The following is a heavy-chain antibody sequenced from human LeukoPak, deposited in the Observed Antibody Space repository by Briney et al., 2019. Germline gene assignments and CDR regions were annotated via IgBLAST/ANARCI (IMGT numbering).Heavy chain of an antibody. D-gene: IGHD1-26*01. CDR2: IYYSGST. Sequence: NTSETLSLTCTVSGGFISSSSYYWGWIHQPPGKGLEWIGSIYYSGSTYYNPSLKSRVTISVDTSKNQFSLKLSSVTAADTAVYYFARGTTVKSGSYSSHWFDPWGQGTLVTVSS. V-gene: IGHV4-39*07. J-gene: IGHJ5*02. CDR1: GGFISSSSYY. CDR3: ARGTTVKSGSYSSHWFDP.